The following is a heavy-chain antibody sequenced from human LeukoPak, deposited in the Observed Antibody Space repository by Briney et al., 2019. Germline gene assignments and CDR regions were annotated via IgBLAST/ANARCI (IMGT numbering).Heavy chain of an antibody. CDR3: ARDQPYYSDSGSFVPFHY. Sequence: GGSLRLSCAASGFTFSTYSMNWVRQAPGKGLEWASSISSSSSYSYYADSVRGRFTISRDNAKNSLYLQMNTLRAEDTAVYYCARDQPYYSDSGSFVPFHYWGQGTLVTVSS. V-gene: IGHV3-21*01. CDR2: ISSSSSYS. D-gene: IGHD3-10*01. CDR1: GFTFSTYS. J-gene: IGHJ4*02.